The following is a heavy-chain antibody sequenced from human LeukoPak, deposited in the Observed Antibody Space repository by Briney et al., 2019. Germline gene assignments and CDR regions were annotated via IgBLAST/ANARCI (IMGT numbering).Heavy chain of an antibody. CDR3: AREIFNGFDI. CDR1: GFTFSRFW. CDR2: ISYDGSNK. Sequence: GGSLRLSCAASGFTFSRFWMHWVRQAPGKGLEWVAVISYDGSNKDYADSVKGRFTISRDNSKNTLFLQMNSLRAEDTAVYYCAREIFNGFDIWGQGTMVTVSS. J-gene: IGHJ3*02. V-gene: IGHV3-30-3*01.